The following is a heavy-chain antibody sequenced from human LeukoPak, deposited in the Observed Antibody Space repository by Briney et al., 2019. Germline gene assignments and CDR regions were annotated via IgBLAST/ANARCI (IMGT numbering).Heavy chain of an antibody. CDR2: ISWNSGSI. Sequence: GRSLRLSCAASGFTFDDYAMHWVRQAPGKGLEWVSGISWNSGSIGYADSVKGRFTISRDNAKNSLYLQMNSLRAEDTALYYCAKGSVPATALEPYYFDYWGQGTLVTVSS. J-gene: IGHJ4*02. V-gene: IGHV3-9*01. D-gene: IGHD2-2*01. CDR3: AKGSVPATALEPYYFDY. CDR1: GFTFDDYA.